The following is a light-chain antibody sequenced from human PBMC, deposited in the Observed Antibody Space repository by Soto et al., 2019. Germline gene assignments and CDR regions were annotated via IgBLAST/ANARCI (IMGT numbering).Light chain of an antibody. V-gene: IGLV4-60*03. CDR2: VEGSGNY. CDR3: DTWDTNTQV. J-gene: IGLJ2*01. Sequence: QLVLTQSSSASASLGSSVKLTCTLSSGHSSYIIAWHQQQTGKAPRFLMTVEGSGNYNKGSGVPDRVSGSSAGADRYLTISNLQSDDEATYYCDTWDTNTQVFGGGTKLTVL. CDR1: SGHSSYI.